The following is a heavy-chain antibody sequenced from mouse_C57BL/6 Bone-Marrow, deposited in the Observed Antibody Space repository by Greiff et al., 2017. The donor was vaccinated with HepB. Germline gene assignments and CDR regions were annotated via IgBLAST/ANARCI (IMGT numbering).Heavy chain of an antibody. D-gene: IGHD3-3*01. CDR3: TTGWAWFAY. J-gene: IGHJ3*01. Sequence: DVKLQESGAELVRPGASVKLSCTASGFNIKDDYMHWVKQRPEQGLEWIGWIDPENGDTEYASKFQGKATITADTSSNTAYLQLSSLTSEDTAVYYCTTGWAWFAYWGQGTLVTVSA. CDR1: GFNIKDDY. CDR2: IDPENGDT. V-gene: IGHV14-4*01.